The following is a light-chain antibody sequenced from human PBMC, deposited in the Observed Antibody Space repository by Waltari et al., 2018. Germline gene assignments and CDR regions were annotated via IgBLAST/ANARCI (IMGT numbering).Light chain of an antibody. V-gene: IGKV1-39*01. J-gene: IGKJ4*01. Sequence: DIQMTQSPSSLSASVGDRVTITCRARRAISIYLNWYQQKPGKAPKLLIYTASTLQPRVPSRCSGSGSGTDFTLTISSLQPEDFATYYCQQSHSTPLTFGGGTKVEIK. CDR1: RAISIY. CDR2: TAS. CDR3: QQSHSTPLT.